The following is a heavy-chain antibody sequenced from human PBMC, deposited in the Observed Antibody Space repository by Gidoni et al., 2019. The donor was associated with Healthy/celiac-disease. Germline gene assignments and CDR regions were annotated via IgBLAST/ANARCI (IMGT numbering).Heavy chain of an antibody. Sequence: EVQLVESGGGLVQPGGSLRLSCAASGFTFSSYAMSWVRQAPGKGLEGVSAISGSGGRTYYADSVKGRFTISRDNSKNTLYLQMNSLRAEDTAVYYCAKTAAGNIDYYYYGMDVWGQGTTVTVSS. CDR2: ISGSGGRT. CDR1: GFTFSSYA. CDR3: AKTAAGNIDYYYYGMDV. V-gene: IGHV3-23*04. D-gene: IGHD6-13*01. J-gene: IGHJ6*02.